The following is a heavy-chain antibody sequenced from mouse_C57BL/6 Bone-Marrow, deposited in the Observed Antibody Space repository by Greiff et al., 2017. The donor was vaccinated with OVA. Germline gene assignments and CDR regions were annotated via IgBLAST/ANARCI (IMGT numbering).Heavy chain of an antibody. J-gene: IGHJ2*01. D-gene: IGHD1-1*01. Sequence: DVHLVESGGDLVKPGGSLKLSCAASGFTFSSYGMSWVRQTPDKRLEWVATISSGGSYTYYPDSVKGRFTISRDNAKNTRYLQMSSLKSEDTAMYYCARHGDYGSFFDYWGQGTTLTVSS. CDR1: GFTFSSYG. V-gene: IGHV5-6*01. CDR2: ISSGGSYT. CDR3: ARHGDYGSFFDY.